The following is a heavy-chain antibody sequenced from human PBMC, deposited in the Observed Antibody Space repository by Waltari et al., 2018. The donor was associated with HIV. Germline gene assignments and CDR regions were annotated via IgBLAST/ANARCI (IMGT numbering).Heavy chain of an antibody. D-gene: IGHD3-10*01. Sequence: VQLQQWGAGLLKPSETLSLTCAVYGGSFSGYYWSWIRQPPGKGLEWIGEINHSGSTNYNPSLKSRVTISVDTSKNQFSLKLSSVTAADTAVYYCARGGILWFGELPDYWGQGTLVTVSS. CDR2: INHSGST. CDR1: GGSFSGYY. CDR3: ARGGILWFGELPDY. J-gene: IGHJ4*02. V-gene: IGHV4-34*01.